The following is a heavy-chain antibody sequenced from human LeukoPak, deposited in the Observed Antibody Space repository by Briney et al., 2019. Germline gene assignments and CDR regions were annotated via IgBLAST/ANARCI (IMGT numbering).Heavy chain of an antibody. D-gene: IGHD1-26*01. CDR1: GFTFRNYY. J-gene: IGHJ4*02. CDR2: ISASGDTI. Sequence: PGGSLRLSCAASGFTFRNYYMTWIRQAPGKGLEWVSYISASGDTIYYGDSVRGRFTISRDNAKNSLYLDMNTLKAEDTAVYYCARDPPWEILSYFDYWGQGTLVTVSS. CDR3: ARDPPWEILSYFDY. V-gene: IGHV3-11*04.